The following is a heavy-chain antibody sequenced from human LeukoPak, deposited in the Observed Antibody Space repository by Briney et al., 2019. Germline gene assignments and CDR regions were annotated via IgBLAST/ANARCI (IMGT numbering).Heavy chain of an antibody. CDR3: TASTIMGAFDI. V-gene: IGHV3-48*03. J-gene: IGHJ3*02. Sequence: GGSLRLSCAASGFTFSSYEMNWVRQAPGKGLEWVSYISSSGSTIYYADSVKGRFTISRDNAKNSLYLQMNSLRAEDTAVYYCTASTIMGAFDIWGQGTMVTVSS. CDR2: ISSSGSTI. CDR1: GFTFSSYE. D-gene: IGHD3-9*01.